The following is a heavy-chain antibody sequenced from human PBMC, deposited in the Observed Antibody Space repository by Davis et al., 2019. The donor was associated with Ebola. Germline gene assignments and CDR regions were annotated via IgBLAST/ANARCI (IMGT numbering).Heavy chain of an antibody. D-gene: IGHD1-1*01. CDR2: ISGDSLYT. Sequence: GGSLRLSCAASGFTFSDYYMSWIRQAPGKGLEWVSSISGDSLYTNYADSVRGRFTISREDAKNSLYLQMNSLRAEDTAVYYCARDWDDVSIYYWDQGTLVTVSS. CDR1: GFTFSDYY. J-gene: IGHJ4*02. V-gene: IGHV3-11*06. CDR3: ARDWDDVSIYY.